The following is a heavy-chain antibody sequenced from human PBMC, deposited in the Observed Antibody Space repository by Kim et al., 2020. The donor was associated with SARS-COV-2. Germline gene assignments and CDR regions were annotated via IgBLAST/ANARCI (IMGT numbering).Heavy chain of an antibody. CDR1: GYSFGNYG. J-gene: IGHJ4*02. CDR3: ARDYNWGCDY. V-gene: IGHV1-18*01. Sequence: ASVKVSCKPSGYSFGNYGFHWVRQAPGQGLEWTGGNGLYTGNMGYAQEFQGRLTMTTDASTTTAYMELRNLRSDDTAVYYGARDYNWGCDYWGQGTQVTVSS. D-gene: IGHD1-1*01. CDR2: NGLYTGNM.